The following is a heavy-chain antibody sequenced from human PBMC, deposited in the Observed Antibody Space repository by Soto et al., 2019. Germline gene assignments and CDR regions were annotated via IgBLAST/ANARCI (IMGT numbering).Heavy chain of an antibody. CDR3: ARGRIAAAGRWFDP. CDR2: ISSSSSTI. Sequence: GGSLRLSCAAIGFTFVSYSMHWVRQAPGKGLEWVSYISSSSSTIYYADSVKGRFTISRDNAKNSLYLQMNSLRAEDTAVYYCARGRIAAAGRWFDPWGQGT. D-gene: IGHD6-13*01. V-gene: IGHV3-48*01. CDR1: GFTFVSYS. J-gene: IGHJ5*02.